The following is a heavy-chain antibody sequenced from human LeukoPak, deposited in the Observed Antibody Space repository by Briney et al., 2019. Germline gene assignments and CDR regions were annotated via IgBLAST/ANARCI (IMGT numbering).Heavy chain of an antibody. CDR3: ARDLLRGSGSFH. CDR2: ISSSGSTI. CDR1: GFTFSSYE. J-gene: IGHJ4*02. Sequence: GGSLRLSCAASGFTFSSYEMNWVRQAPGKGLEWVSYISSSGSTIYYADSVKGRFTISRDNAKNSLYLQMNSLRAEDTAVYYCARDLLRGSGSFHWGQGTLVAVSS. D-gene: IGHD3-10*01. V-gene: IGHV3-48*03.